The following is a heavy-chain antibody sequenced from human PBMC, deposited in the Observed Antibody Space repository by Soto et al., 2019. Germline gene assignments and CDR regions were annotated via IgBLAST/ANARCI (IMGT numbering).Heavy chain of an antibody. D-gene: IGHD3-16*01. V-gene: IGHV3-33*01. CDR1: GFTFSSYG. Sequence: QVQLVESGGGVVQPGRSLRLSCAASGFTFSSYGMHWVRQAPGKGLEWVAVIWYDGSNKYYADSVKGRFTISRDNSKNTLYLQMNSLRAEDTAVYYCAGDMKPYYYYYMDVWGKGTTVTVSS. CDR2: IWYDGSNK. J-gene: IGHJ6*03. CDR3: AGDMKPYYYYYMDV.